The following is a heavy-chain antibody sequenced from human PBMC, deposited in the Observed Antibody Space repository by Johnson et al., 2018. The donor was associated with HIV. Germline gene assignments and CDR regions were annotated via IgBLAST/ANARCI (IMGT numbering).Heavy chain of an antibody. Sequence: QVQLVESGGGLIQPGGSLRLSCAASGFTVSSNYMSWVRQAPGKGLEWISYISSSGSTIYYADSVKGRFTISRDNSKNTLYLQMNSLTTEDTAVYYCANLGDYGGNNGFDSWGQGTMVTVSS. CDR2: ISSSGSTI. CDR3: ANLGDYGGNNGFDS. D-gene: IGHD4-23*01. V-gene: IGHV3-11*04. J-gene: IGHJ3*02. CDR1: GFTVSSNY.